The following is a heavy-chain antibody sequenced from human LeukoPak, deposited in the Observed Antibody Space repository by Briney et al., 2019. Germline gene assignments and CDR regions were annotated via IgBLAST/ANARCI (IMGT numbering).Heavy chain of an antibody. CDR1: GFGFSGNA. D-gene: IGHD2-21*01. Sequence: GGSLRLSCAAAGFGFSGNAMAWVRQAPGKGLEWVSGVGGGSDTYYADSVKGRFTISRDDSKNILYLQMNNLRAEDTALYYRAKDIFRWAFDYWGQGALVTVSP. CDR3: AKDIFRWAFDY. CDR2: VGGGSDT. J-gene: IGHJ4*02. V-gene: IGHV3-23*01.